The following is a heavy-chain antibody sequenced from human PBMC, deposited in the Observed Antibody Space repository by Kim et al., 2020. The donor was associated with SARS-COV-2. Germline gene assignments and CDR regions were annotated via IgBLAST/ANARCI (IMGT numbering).Heavy chain of an antibody. CDR1: GFTISGSA. D-gene: IGHD6-6*01. CDR3: ARTSSTFKFPT. J-gene: IGHJ5*02. Sequence: GGSLRLSCAASGFTISGSAMSWVRQAPGKGLEWVSFISAGVGTTYYADSVKGRFTISRDNSKNTLFLQMSSLRADDTAIYYCARTSSTFKFPTWGQRTLVTVSS. V-gene: IGHV3-23*01. CDR2: ISAGVGTT.